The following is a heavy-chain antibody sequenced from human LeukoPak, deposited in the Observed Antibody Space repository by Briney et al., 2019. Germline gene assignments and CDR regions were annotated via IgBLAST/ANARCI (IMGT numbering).Heavy chain of an antibody. V-gene: IGHV4-34*01. Sequence: SETLSLTCTVSGGSISSYYWSWIRQPPGKGLEWIGEINHSGSTNYNPSLKSRVTISVDTSKNQFSLKLSSVTAADTAVYYCAREREYSYGYDYWGQGTLVTVSS. CDR3: AREREYSYGYDY. CDR1: GGSISSYY. J-gene: IGHJ4*02. CDR2: INHSGST. D-gene: IGHD5-18*01.